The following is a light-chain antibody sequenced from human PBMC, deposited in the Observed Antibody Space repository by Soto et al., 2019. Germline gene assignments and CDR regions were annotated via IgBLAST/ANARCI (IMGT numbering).Light chain of an antibody. Sequence: DIVLTQSPGTLSLSPGERATLSCRASQSVSSNYLAWYQQKPGQAPRLLIYGASTRATGFPDRFSGSGSGKDFTLTISGLEPEDFAVYHCQQYGSLSWTFGQGTKVDIK. V-gene: IGKV3-20*01. J-gene: IGKJ1*01. CDR2: GAS. CDR3: QQYGSLSWT. CDR1: QSVSSNY.